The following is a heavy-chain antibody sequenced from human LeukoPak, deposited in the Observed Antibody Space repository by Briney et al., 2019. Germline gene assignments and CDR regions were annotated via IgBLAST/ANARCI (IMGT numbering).Heavy chain of an antibody. D-gene: IGHD3-10*01. Sequence: GGSLRLSCAVSGFNFRDHWMDWVRQAPGKGLEWVSSIGGSGSTTDYADSVKGRFSISRDNSKSTLYLQMNSLRAEDTAVYYCAKPLGKDAFDIWGQGTMVTVSS. CDR1: GFNFRDHW. CDR2: IGGSGSTT. V-gene: IGHV3-23*01. J-gene: IGHJ3*02. CDR3: AKPLGKDAFDI.